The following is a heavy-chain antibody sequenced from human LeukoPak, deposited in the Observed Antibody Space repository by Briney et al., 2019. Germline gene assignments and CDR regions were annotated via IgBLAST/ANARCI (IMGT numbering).Heavy chain of an antibody. Sequence: GGSLRLSCAASGFTVSSNYMSWVRQAPGKGLEWVSVIYSGGSTYYADSVKGRYTISRDNSKNTLYLLMNSLRAEDTAVYYCARLVRYYDSSGPPNYFDYWGQGTLVTVSS. J-gene: IGHJ4*02. D-gene: IGHD3-22*01. CDR2: IYSGGST. CDR1: GFTVSSNY. CDR3: ARLVRYYDSSGPPNYFDY. V-gene: IGHV3-53*01.